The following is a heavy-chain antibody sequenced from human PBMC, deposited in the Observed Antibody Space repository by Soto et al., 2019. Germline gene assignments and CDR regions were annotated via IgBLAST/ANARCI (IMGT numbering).Heavy chain of an antibody. D-gene: IGHD2-21*02. CDR2: ISASSSSI. J-gene: IGHJ4*02. Sequence: EVQLVESGGDLVQPGGSLRLSCAASGFTFSSYEMNWVRQAPGKGLEWISYISASSSSIYYADSLRGRFTTSRDSAKNSLYLQMNSLRAEDAAVYYCAREEINCAGDCLSLWVQGTLVTVSS. CDR1: GFTFSSYE. CDR3: AREEINCAGDCLSL. V-gene: IGHV3-48*03.